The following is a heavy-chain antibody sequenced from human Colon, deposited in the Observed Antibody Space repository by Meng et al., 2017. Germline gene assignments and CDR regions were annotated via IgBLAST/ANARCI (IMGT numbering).Heavy chain of an antibody. CDR1: GGSITSSDW. CDR3: AREVVVAGTRNWLDP. J-gene: IGHJ5*02. D-gene: IGHD6-19*01. CDR2: TYQNGRP. V-gene: IGHV4-4*02. Sequence: QVQVQGTGPVLVKPSGTLSLTCTVSGGSITSSDWWSWVRQTPGKGLEWIGETYQNGRPNYNPSLKSRVTISVDKSKNQFSLNMTSVTAADTAVYYCAREVVVAGTRNWLDPWGQGILVTVSS.